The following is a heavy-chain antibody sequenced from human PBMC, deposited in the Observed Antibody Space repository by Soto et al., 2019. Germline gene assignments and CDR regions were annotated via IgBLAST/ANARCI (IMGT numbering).Heavy chain of an antibody. CDR1: GFTFDDYT. CDR3: AREGGYCTTLTCYDYGMDV. CDR2: INTASSFT. Sequence: GGSLRLSCAASGFTFDDYTMHWVRQAPGKXLEWVSLINTASSFTYYADSVKGRFTISRDNAKNSLYLQMNSLRAEDTAVYYCAREGGYCTTLTCYDYGMDVWGQGTTVTVSS. V-gene: IGHV3-21*01. J-gene: IGHJ6*02. D-gene: IGHD2-8*01.